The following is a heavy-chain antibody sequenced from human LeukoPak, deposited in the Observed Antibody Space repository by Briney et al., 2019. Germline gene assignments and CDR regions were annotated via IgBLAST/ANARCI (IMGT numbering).Heavy chain of an antibody. V-gene: IGHV3-21*01. CDR2: ISSSSSYI. CDR3: ARSKDYVWGSYRSFELDY. D-gene: IGHD3-16*02. J-gene: IGHJ4*02. Sequence: GGSLRLSCAASGFTFSSYWMHWVRQAPGKGLVWVSSISSSSSYIYYADSVKGRFTISRDNAKNSLYLQMNSLRAEDTAVYYCARSKDYVWGSYRSFELDYWGQGTLVTVSS. CDR1: GFTFSSYW.